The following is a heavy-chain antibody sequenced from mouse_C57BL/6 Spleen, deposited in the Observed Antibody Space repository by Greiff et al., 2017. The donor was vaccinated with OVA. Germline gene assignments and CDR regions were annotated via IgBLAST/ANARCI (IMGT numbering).Heavy chain of an antibody. Sequence: VQLQQSGAELVKPGASVKMSCKASGYTFTTYPIEWMKQNHGKSLEWIGNFHPYNDDTKYNEKLKGKATLTVEKSSSTVYLVLSRLTSDDSAVYYCARGGIYYDYDWYFDVWGTGTTVTVSS. J-gene: IGHJ1*03. D-gene: IGHD2-4*01. CDR2: FHPYNDDT. CDR3: ARGGIYYDYDWYFDV. V-gene: IGHV1-47*01. CDR1: GYTFTTYP.